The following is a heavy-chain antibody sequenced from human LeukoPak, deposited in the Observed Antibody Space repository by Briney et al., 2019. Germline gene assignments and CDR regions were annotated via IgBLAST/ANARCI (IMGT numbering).Heavy chain of an antibody. CDR3: AKYFYDGSGTHYFDY. V-gene: IGHV3-7*01. Sequence: GGSLRLSCAASGLTVSSNYMSWVRQAPGKGLEWVGNIKPDGSEKYYVDSLKGRFIISRDNAKNSLYLQMNSLRAEDVAVYYCAKYFYDGSGTHYFDYWGQGTPVTVSS. J-gene: IGHJ4*02. CDR2: IKPDGSEK. CDR1: GLTVSSNY. D-gene: IGHD3-22*01.